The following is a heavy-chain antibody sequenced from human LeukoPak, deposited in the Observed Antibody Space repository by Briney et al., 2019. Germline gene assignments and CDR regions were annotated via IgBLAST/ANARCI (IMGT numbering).Heavy chain of an antibody. Sequence: GGSLRLSCAASGFTFSSYSIDWVRQAPGKGLEWLSYISSSSSTIYYADSVKGRFTISRDNAKNSVYLQMNSLRAEDTAVYYCAREIVSAVAGNFDYWGQGTLVTVSS. CDR1: GFTFSSYS. CDR3: AREIVSAVAGNFDY. V-gene: IGHV3-48*04. CDR2: ISSSSSTI. J-gene: IGHJ4*02. D-gene: IGHD6-19*01.